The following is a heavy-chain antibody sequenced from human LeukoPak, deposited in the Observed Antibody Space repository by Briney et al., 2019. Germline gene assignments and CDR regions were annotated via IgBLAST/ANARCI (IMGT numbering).Heavy chain of an antibody. J-gene: IGHJ4*02. D-gene: IGHD2-2*01. CDR1: GFTVSSNY. CDR3: AKVYVDCSSTSCYEEWIDY. V-gene: IGHV3-53*01. CDR2: IYSGGST. Sequence: GGSLRLSCAASGFTVSSNYMSWVRQAPGKGLEWVSVIYSGGSTYYADSVKGRFTISRDNSKNTLYLQMNSLRAEDTAVYYCAKVYVDCSSTSCYEEWIDYWGQGTLVTVSS.